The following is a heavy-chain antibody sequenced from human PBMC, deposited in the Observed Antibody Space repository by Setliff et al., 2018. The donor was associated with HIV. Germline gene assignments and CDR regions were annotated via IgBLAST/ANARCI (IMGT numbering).Heavy chain of an antibody. CDR1: IDSISSYY. CDR2: IYTSGST. CDR3: ARGEEDDTFDI. J-gene: IGHJ3*02. Sequence: LSLTCTVSIDSISSYYWSWIRQPPGKGLEWIGYIYTSGSTKYNPSLKSRVTISLDTSKNQFSLNLSSVTAADTAVYYCARGEEDDTFDIWGHGTTVTVSS. V-gene: IGHV4-59*01.